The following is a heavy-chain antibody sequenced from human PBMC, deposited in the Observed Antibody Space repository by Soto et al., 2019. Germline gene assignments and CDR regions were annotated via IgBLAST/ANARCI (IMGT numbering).Heavy chain of an antibody. CDR1: GGSISGYD. CDR2: IYYSGST. J-gene: IGHJ5*02. V-gene: IGHV4-59*01. CDR3: ARDYYDSSGYQNWFDP. Sequence: SETLCLTCSVSGGSISGYDWSWIRQPPGKGLEWIGYIYYSGSTNYNPSLKSRVTISVDTSKNQFSLKLSSVTAADTAVYYCARDYYDSSGYQNWFDPWGQGTLVTVSS. D-gene: IGHD3-22*01.